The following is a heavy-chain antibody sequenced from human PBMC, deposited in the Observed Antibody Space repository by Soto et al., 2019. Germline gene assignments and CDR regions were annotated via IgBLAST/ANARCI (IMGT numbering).Heavy chain of an antibody. D-gene: IGHD3-10*01. V-gene: IGHV3-15*01. Sequence: EVQLVESGGGLVKPGGSLRLSCAASGFTFSNAWMSWVRQAPGKGLEWVGRIKSKTDGGTTDYAAPVKGRFTISRDDSKNTLYLQRNSLKTEDTAVYYCTTDSGYYGSGSYYNVGWFDPWGQGTLVTVSS. CDR1: GFTFSNAW. CDR2: IKSKTDGGTT. CDR3: TTDSGYYGSGSYYNVGWFDP. J-gene: IGHJ5*02.